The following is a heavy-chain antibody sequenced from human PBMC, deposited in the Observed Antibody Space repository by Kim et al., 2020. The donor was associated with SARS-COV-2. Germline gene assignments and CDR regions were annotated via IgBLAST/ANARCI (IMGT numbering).Heavy chain of an antibody. CDR1: GYTFTSYD. V-gene: IGHV1-8*01. CDR3: ARGRLITMIVVVITTDYYYYMDV. CDR2: MNPNSGNT. J-gene: IGHJ6*03. Sequence: ASVKVSCKASGYTFTSYDINWVRQATGQGLEWMGWMNPNSGNTGYAQKFQGRVTMTMNTSISTAYMELSSLRSEDTAVYYCARGRLITMIVVVITTDYYYYMDVWGKGTTVTVSS. D-gene: IGHD3-22*01.